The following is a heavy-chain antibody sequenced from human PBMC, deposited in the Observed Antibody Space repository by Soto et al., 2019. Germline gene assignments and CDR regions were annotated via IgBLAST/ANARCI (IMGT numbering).Heavy chain of an antibody. CDR1: GYTFTRYY. Sequence: QVQLVQSGAEVKKPGASVKVSCKASGYTFTRYYMHWVRQAPGQGLEWMGWINPNSGGTNYAQKLQGRVTMTRDTSVSTACTGLSRLRSDDTAVYYCARVGIAVACHNNWGEGTLVTVSS. J-gene: IGHJ4*02. D-gene: IGHD6-19*01. V-gene: IGHV1-2*02. CDR3: ARVGIAVACHNN. CDR2: INPNSGGT.